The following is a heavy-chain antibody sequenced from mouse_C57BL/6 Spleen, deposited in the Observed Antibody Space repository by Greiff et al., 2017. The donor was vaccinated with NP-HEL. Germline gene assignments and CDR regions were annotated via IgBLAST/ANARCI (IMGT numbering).Heavy chain of an antibody. Sequence: VQLQQSGPGLVKPSQSLSLTCSVTGYSITSGYYWNWIRQFPGNKLEWMGYISYDGSNNYNPSLKNRISITRDTSKNQFFLKLNSVTTEDTATYYCARDSYDWYFDVWGTGTTVTVSS. D-gene: IGHD6-5*01. J-gene: IGHJ1*03. V-gene: IGHV3-6*01. CDR1: GYSITSGYY. CDR3: ARDSYDWYFDV. CDR2: ISYDGSN.